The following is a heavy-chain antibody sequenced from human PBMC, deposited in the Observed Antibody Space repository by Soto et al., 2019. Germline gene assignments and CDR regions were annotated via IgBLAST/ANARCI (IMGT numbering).Heavy chain of an antibody. CDR3: ARDHTVVKYVPYYYGMDV. Sequence: GASVKVSCKASGYTFTGYYMHWVRQAPGQGLEWMGWINPNSGGTNYAQKFQGRVTMTRDTSISTAYMELSRLRSDDTAVYYCARDHTVVKYVPYYYGMDVWGQGTTVTVSS. CDR1: GYTFTGYY. J-gene: IGHJ6*02. V-gene: IGHV1-2*02. CDR2: INPNSGGT. D-gene: IGHD2-15*01.